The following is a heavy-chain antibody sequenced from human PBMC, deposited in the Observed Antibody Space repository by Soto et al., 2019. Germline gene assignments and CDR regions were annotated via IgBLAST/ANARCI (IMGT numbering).Heavy chain of an antibody. CDR1: GFSLSTSGMC. CDR2: IDWDDDK. V-gene: IGHV2-70*11. D-gene: IGHD2-8*01. J-gene: IGHJ4*02. CDR3: ARSPGYCTNGVCYATIHYFDY. Sequence: SGPTLVNPTQTLTLTCTFSGFSLSTSGMCVSWIRQPPGKALEWLARIDWDDDKYYSTSLKTRLTISKDTSKNQVVLTMTNMDPVDTATYYCARSPGYCTNGVCYATIHYFDYWGQGPLVTVSS.